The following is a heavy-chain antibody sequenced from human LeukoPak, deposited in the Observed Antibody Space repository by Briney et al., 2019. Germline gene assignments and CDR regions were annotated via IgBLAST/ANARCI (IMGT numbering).Heavy chain of an antibody. J-gene: IGHJ6*03. D-gene: IGHD3-10*02. V-gene: IGHV3-21*01. CDR2: TTSRSSYI. CDR3: ARDFLSPMSFYMDV. Sequence: GSLRLSCAASEFTFSSYTMNWVRQAPGKGLEWVSSTTSRSSYIYYVDSVKGRFTISRDNAKNSLYLQMNSLRAEDTAVYYCARDFLSPMSFYMDVWGKGTTVTVSS. CDR1: EFTFSSYT.